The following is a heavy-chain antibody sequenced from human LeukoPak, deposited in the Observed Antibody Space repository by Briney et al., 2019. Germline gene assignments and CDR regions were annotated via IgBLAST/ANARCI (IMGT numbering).Heavy chain of an antibody. Sequence: AGGSLRLTCAASGFTFSGSGMHWVRQASGKGLEWVGRIRSKANSYATAYAASVKGRFTISRDDSKNTAYLQMNSLKTEDTAVYYCTRLPATMGDFDYWGQGTLVTVSS. J-gene: IGHJ4*02. CDR2: IRSKANSYAT. CDR1: GFTFSGSG. V-gene: IGHV3-73*01. CDR3: TRLPATMGDFDY. D-gene: IGHD5-12*01.